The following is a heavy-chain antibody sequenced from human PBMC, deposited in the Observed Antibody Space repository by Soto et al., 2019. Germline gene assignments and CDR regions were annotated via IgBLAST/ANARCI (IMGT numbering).Heavy chain of an antibody. D-gene: IGHD5-18*01. V-gene: IGHV3-23*01. CDR1: GFIFRNYA. Sequence: EVQLLESGGGLVQPGGSLRLSCAASGFIFRNYAMSWVRQAPGKGLEWVSAISGSAGSRYYADSVKGRFTISRDNSKNTLYLQMLNLRAEDTAVYYCAKAGYTHGQPDSWGQGTLVTVSS. CDR3: AKAGYTHGQPDS. CDR2: ISGSAGSR. J-gene: IGHJ4*02.